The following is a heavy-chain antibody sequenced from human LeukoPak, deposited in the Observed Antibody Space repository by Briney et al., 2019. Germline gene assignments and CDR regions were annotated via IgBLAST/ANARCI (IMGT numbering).Heavy chain of an antibody. CDR3: ARAHNWKYGTFDY. D-gene: IGHD1-20*01. Sequence: PGGSLRLSCTASGFTFVNYAMNWVRQAPGKGLEWVSCISSSSSYIYNADSVKGRFTISRDNAKNSLYLQMNSLRVEDTAVYYCARAHNWKYGTFDYWGQGTLVTVSS. V-gene: IGHV3-21*01. CDR2: ISSSSSYI. CDR1: GFTFVNYA. J-gene: IGHJ4*02.